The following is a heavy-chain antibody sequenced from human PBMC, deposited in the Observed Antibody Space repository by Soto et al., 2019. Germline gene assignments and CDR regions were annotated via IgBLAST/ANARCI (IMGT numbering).Heavy chain of an antibody. V-gene: IGHV3-23*01. Sequence: GGSLRLSCAASGFTFSNHVMNWVRQAPGKGLEWVSAINGGGGSTFYTDSVKGRFTISRDNSKNTLYLQMHSLRADDTAVYYCANVPEYNFWSGYRYYFDYWGQGTLVTVSS. CDR3: ANVPEYNFWSGYRYYFDY. CDR2: INGGGGST. J-gene: IGHJ4*02. CDR1: GFTFSNHV. D-gene: IGHD3-3*01.